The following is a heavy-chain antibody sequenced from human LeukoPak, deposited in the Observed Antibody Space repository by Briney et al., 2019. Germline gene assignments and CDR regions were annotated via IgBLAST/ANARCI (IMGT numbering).Heavy chain of an antibody. CDR3: ARDRDSSGYNDY. CDR2: ISSSSSYI. CDR1: GFTFSSYG. D-gene: IGHD3-22*01. J-gene: IGHJ4*02. V-gene: IGHV3-21*01. Sequence: GGSLRLSCAASGFTFSSYGMNWVRQAPGKGLEWISFISSSSSYIYYADSLKGRFTISRDNAKNLLYLQMNSLRAEDTAVYYCARDRDSSGYNDYWGQGTLVTVSS.